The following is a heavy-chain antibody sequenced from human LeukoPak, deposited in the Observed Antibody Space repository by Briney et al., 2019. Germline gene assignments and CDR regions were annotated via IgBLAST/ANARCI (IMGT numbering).Heavy chain of an antibody. CDR2: ISYDGSNK. Sequence: GGSLRLSCAASGFTFSSYAMHWVRQAPGKGPEWVAVISYDGSNKYYADSVKGRFTISRDNSKNTLYLQMNSLRAEDTAVYYCARASGGGATYYYYMDVWGRGTTVTVSS. CDR3: ARASGGGATYYYYMDV. J-gene: IGHJ6*03. CDR1: GFTFSSYA. V-gene: IGHV3-30*16. D-gene: IGHD1-26*01.